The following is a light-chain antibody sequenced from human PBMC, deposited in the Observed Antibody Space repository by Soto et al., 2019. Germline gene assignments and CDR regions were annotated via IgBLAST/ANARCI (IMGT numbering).Light chain of an antibody. CDR1: QSISNSY. CDR2: GAS. J-gene: IGKJ1*01. Sequence: EIVLTQSPGTLSLSPGERATLSCRASQSISNSYLAWYQQKTGQAPRLLIYGASSRATGIPDSFSGSGSGTDFTLTISRLEPEDFAVYYCQQYGSSPGTFGQGTKVDIK. V-gene: IGKV3-20*01. CDR3: QQYGSSPGT.